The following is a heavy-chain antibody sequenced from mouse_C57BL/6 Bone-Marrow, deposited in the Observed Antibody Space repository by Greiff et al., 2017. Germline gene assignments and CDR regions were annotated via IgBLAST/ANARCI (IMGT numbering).Heavy chain of an antibody. CDR2: IDPSDSYT. Sequence: QVQLQQPGAELVRPGTSVKLSCKASGYTFTSYWMHWVQQRPGQGLEWIGVIDPSDSYTNYNQKFKGKATLTVDTSSSTAYMQISSLTSEDSAVYYCARSQLRLPPGFAYWGQGTLVTVSA. J-gene: IGHJ3*01. CDR3: ARSQLRLPPGFAY. D-gene: IGHD3-2*02. V-gene: IGHV1-59*01. CDR1: GYTFTSYW.